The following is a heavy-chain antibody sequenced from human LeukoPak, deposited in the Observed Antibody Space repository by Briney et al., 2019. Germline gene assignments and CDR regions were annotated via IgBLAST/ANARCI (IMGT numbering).Heavy chain of an antibody. Sequence: GGSLRLSCAGSGFTFSSYAMSWVRQPPGRGPEWVSIISGSGDRTYYTDSVKGRFTISRDNSRNTLYLQMSSLRTEDTAVYYCAKIPQVGTTSVPNFDYWGQGTLVTVSS. CDR3: AKIPQVGTTSVPNFDY. V-gene: IGHV3-23*01. CDR2: ISGSGDRT. D-gene: IGHD2/OR15-2a*01. CDR1: GFTFSSYA. J-gene: IGHJ4*02.